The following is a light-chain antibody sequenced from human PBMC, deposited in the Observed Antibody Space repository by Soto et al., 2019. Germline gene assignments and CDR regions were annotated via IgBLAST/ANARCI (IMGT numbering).Light chain of an antibody. CDR1: SSDVGAYNY. CDR2: EVS. CDR3: SSYAGSNNYV. Sequence: QSALTQPPSASGSPGQSVTISCTGTSSDVGAYNYLSWYQQHPGKAPKLMIYEVSTRPSGVPDRFSGSKSGNTASLTVSGLQAEDEADYYCSSYAGSNNYVFGTGTKLTVL. V-gene: IGLV2-8*01. J-gene: IGLJ1*01.